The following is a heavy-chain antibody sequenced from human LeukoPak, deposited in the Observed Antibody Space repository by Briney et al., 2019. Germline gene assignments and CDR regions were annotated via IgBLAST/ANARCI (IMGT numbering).Heavy chain of an antibody. D-gene: IGHD3-10*01. V-gene: IGHV4-34*03. CDR2: IYYTGNT. Sequence: PSETLSLTCAVYGGSFTGYYWGWIRQPPGKGLEWIGNIYYTGNTNYNSSLKSRVTISLDTSKNQFSLKVISMTAADTAAYYCTKSDGYGLIRICGRGTMVTVSS. CDR1: GGSFTGYY. CDR3: TKSDGYGLIRI. J-gene: IGHJ3*02.